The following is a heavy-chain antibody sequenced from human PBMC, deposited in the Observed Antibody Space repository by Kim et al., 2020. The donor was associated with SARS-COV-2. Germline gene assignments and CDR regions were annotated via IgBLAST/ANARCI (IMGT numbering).Heavy chain of an antibody. Sequence: GGSLRLSCAASGFTFSAFAMHWVRRAPGKGLEWVSVITRSGANKYYADSVKGRFTISRDNSKNTLYLQMNSLRREDTAVYYCARGDVNRGAFDIWGEGAIVTFSS. CDR3: ARGDVNRGAFDI. V-gene: IGHV3-30-3*01. CDR2: ITRSGANK. J-gene: IGHJ3*02. CDR1: GFTFSAFA. D-gene: IGHD1-26*01.